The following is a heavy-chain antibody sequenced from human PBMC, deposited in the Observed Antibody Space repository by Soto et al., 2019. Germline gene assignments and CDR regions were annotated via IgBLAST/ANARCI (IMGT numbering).Heavy chain of an antibody. CDR1: GYTFTSYG. J-gene: IGHJ3*02. D-gene: IGHD6-19*01. V-gene: IGHV1-18*01. CDR3: ARDNVAVAGTPLSDAFDI. CDR2: ISAYNGNT. Sequence: ASVKVSCKASGYTFTSYGISWVRQAPGQGLEWMGWISAYNGNTNYAQKLQGRVTMTTDTSTSTAYMELRSLRSDDTAVYYCARDNVAVAGTPLSDAFDIWGQGTMVTVSS.